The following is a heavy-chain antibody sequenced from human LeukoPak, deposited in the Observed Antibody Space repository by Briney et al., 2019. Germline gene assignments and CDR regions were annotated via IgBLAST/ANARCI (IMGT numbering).Heavy chain of an antibody. Sequence: HAGGSLRLSCEASGFTFSAYAMTWVRQAPGKGLEWVSSIGSDNKPHYSESVKGRFAISRDNSESMLFLQLNSLRAEDTALYYCGRDLHYYGAMDFWAKGTRVTVPS. CDR3: GRDLHYYGAMDF. CDR2: IGSDNKP. CDR1: GFTFSAYA. J-gene: IGHJ6*04. D-gene: IGHD3-16*01. V-gene: IGHV3-23*01.